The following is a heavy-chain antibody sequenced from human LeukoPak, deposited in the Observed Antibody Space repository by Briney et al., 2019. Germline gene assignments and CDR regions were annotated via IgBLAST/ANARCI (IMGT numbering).Heavy chain of an antibody. Sequence: GRSLRPSCAASGFIFSGSVMHWVRQAPGKGLEWVAVLSYDGTNEYYGDSVKGRFTISRDNSKNTLYLHMNSLRHDDTAVYYCAKDSGGSVLEDWGHGSLVIVSS. CDR3: AKDSGGSVLED. CDR2: LSYDGTNE. V-gene: IGHV3-30*18. D-gene: IGHD2-15*01. J-gene: IGHJ4*01. CDR1: GFIFSGSV.